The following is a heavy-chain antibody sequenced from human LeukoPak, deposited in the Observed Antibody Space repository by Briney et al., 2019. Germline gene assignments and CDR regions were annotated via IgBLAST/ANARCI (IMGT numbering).Heavy chain of an antibody. D-gene: IGHD6-19*01. V-gene: IGHV3-9*01. Sequence: GGSLRLSCAASGFTFDDYAMHWVRQAPGKGLEWVSGISWNSGSIGYADSVKGRFTISRDNAKNSLYLQMNSLRAEDTALYYCAKDSRVWQWLVHVGYGMGVWGQGTTVTVSS. CDR1: GFTFDDYA. J-gene: IGHJ6*02. CDR2: ISWNSGSI. CDR3: AKDSRVWQWLVHVGYGMGV.